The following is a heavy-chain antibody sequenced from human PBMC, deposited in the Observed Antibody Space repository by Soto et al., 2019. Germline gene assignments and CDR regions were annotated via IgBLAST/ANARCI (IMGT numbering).Heavy chain of an antibody. CDR3: AHNRGYSYGSAFDY. J-gene: IGHJ4*02. V-gene: IGHV2-5*02. CDR1: GFSLTSGVG. Sequence: SGPTLVNPPQTLTLTCTFSGFSLTSGVGVAWIRQPPGKALEWLALIYWDGDKRYSPSLKTRLTITKDTSKNQVVLTMTNMDPVDTATYYCAHNRGYSYGSAFDYWGQGVPVTVSS. D-gene: IGHD5-18*01. CDR2: IYWDGDK.